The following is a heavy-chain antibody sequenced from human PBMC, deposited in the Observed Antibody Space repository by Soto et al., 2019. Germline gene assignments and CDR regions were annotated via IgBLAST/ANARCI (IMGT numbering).Heavy chain of an antibody. D-gene: IGHD3-10*01. V-gene: IGHV4-59*01. CDR1: GVSIRSYF. CDR3: GGSKNRGVFFDY. J-gene: IGHJ4*02. CDR2: IYYTAET. Sequence: SETLSLTCSVSGVSIRSYFWSWIRQPPGKGLEWIGYIYYTAETKLRPSLQSRGTISADPSRKQFSLTLTSVTAADTALYFCGGSKNRGVFFDYWGQGALVTVS.